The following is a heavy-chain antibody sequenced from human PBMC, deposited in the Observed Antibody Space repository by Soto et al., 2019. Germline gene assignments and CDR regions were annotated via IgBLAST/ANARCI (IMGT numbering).Heavy chain of an antibody. CDR1: GYTFTSYD. CDR2: MNPNSGNT. V-gene: IGHV1-8*01. J-gene: IGHJ4*02. D-gene: IGHD1-1*01. CDR3: AREEHGGTFDY. Sequence: GASVKVSCKASGYTFTSYDINWVRQATGQGLEWMGWMNPNSGNTGYAQKFQGRVTMTRDTSISTAYMELRTLRSEDTAMYYCAREEHGGTFDYLGQGTLVTVSS.